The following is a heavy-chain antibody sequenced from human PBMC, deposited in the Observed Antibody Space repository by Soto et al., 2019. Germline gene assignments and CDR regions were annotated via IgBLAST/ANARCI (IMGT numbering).Heavy chain of an antibody. J-gene: IGHJ4*02. D-gene: IGHD2-15*01. CDR1: GFTFSSYS. V-gene: IGHV3-21*01. CDR2: ISSSSSYI. Sequence: GGSLRLSCAASGFTFSSYSMNWVRQAPGKGLEWVSSISSSSSYIYYADSVKGRFTISRDNAKNSLYLQMNSLRAEDTAVYYCARSKVVAAEPYYFDYWGQGTLVTVSS. CDR3: ARSKVVAAEPYYFDY.